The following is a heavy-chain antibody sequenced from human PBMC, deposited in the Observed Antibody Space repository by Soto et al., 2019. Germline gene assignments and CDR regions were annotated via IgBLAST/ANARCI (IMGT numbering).Heavy chain of an antibody. J-gene: IGHJ5*01. CDR1: GYSISSGYY. V-gene: IGHV4-38-2*01. D-gene: IGHD3-22*01. Sequence: PSETLSLTCAVSGYSISSGYYWGWLRQPPGKGLEWIGSIYHGVSTYYNPSLNSRVTLSIDMTNNHVSLILNSVTAADTAVYYYERVGPWVPYYYDSSPYTFGNWCDSWGQGTMVTVYS. CDR2: IYHGVST. CDR3: ERVGPWVPYYYDSSPYTFGNWCDS.